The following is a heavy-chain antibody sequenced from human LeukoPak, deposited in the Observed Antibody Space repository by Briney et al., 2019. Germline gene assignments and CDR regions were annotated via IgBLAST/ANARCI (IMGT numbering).Heavy chain of an antibody. D-gene: IGHD6-13*01. CDR1: GYIFTGYY. CDR3: ARGGDVGQQLVNDY. J-gene: IGHJ4*02. CDR2: IDPNNGDT. Sequence: ASAKVPCKASGYIFTGYYMHWVRQAPGQGLEWMGWIDPNNGDTNYPQKFQGRVTLTTDTSVSTAYMELSSLRSEDTAVYYCARGGDVGQQLVNDYWGQGTLVTVSS. V-gene: IGHV1-2*02.